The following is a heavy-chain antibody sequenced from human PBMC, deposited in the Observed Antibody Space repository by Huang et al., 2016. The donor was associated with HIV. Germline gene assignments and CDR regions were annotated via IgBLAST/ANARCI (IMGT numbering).Heavy chain of an antibody. CDR3: AHIGDIFAAYSPEYFDY. Sequence: QITLKESGPTLVKPTQTLTLACTFSGFSLNTSGVGVAWIRQPPGKALAWLALIYWDDDKRYRPSLKSRLTISKDPSNNQVVLTMTNMDPVDTASYFCAHIGDIFAAYSPEYFDYWGQGALFTVSS. V-gene: IGHV2-5*02. CDR2: IYWDDDK. D-gene: IGHD2-15*01. CDR1: GFSLNTSGVG. J-gene: IGHJ4*02.